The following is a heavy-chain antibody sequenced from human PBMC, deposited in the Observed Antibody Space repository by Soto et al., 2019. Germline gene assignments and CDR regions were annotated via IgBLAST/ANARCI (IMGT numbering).Heavy chain of an antibody. CDR1: GFSLSTSGVG. D-gene: IGHD4-17*01. V-gene: IGHV2-5*02. J-gene: IGHJ4*02. CDR2: IYWDDDK. CDR3: AHFNGDASTFDY. Sequence: QITLKESGPTLVKPTQTLTLTCTFSGFSLSTSGVGVGWIRQPPGKALEWLALIYWDDDKRYSPSLKSRLTITKDTSKNQVVLTMTNMDPVDTATYCCAHFNGDASTFDYWGQGTLVTVSS.